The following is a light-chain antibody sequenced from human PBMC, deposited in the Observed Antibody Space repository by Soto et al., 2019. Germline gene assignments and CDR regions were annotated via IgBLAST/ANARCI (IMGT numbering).Light chain of an antibody. CDR1: SSYVGNYDL. CDR2: EGS. J-gene: IGLJ1*01. V-gene: IGLV2-23*01. Sequence: QSALTQPASVSGSPGQSITISCTGTSSYVGNYDLVSWYQQLPGKAPKFILYEGSKRPSGVSNRFSGSKSGNTASLTISGLQAEDLDDYYCCSYAGSSTYVFGTGTNVTVL. CDR3: CSYAGSSTYV.